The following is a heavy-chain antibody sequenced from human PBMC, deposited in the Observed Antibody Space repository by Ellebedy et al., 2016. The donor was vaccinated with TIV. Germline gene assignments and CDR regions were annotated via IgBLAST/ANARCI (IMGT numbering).Heavy chain of an antibody. J-gene: IGHJ4*02. V-gene: IGHV4-34*01. CDR3: ARGRRSSSWYLVY. CDR1: GFIFSDYY. CDR2: INHFGGT. Sequence: ESLKISCAASGFIFSDYYMSWVRQPPGKGLEWIGEINHFGGTNYNPSLKSRVTISVDTSKNQFSLKLSSVTAADTAVYYCARGRRSSSWYLVYWGQGTLVTVSS. D-gene: IGHD6-13*01.